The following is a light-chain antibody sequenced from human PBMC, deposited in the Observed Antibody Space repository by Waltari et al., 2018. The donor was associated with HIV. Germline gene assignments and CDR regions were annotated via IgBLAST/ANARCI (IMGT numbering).Light chain of an antibody. J-gene: IGKJ1*01. V-gene: IGKV1-39*01. CDR3: QQSYSTPRT. CDR1: QSVSGY. Sequence: DIQLPQSPSSLSASVGESVTITCRASQSVSGYLNWYQQKPGTAPRLLIYGASSLQSGVPSRFSGSGSGTDFTLTISSLQPEDFATYYCQQSYSTPRTFGQGTTVDI. CDR2: GAS.